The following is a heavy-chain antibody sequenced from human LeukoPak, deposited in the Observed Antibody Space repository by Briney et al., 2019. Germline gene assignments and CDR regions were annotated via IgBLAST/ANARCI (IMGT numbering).Heavy chain of an antibody. V-gene: IGHV3-30-3*01. CDR3: ARPTGGSYQKDAFDI. CDR2: ISYDGSNK. D-gene: IGHD1-26*01. Sequence: GILRLSCAASGFTFSSYAMHWVCQAPGKELEWVAVISYDGSNKYYADSVKGRFTISRDNSKNTLYLQMNSLRAEDTAVYYCARPTGGSYQKDAFDIWGQGTMVTVSS. CDR1: GFTFSSYA. J-gene: IGHJ3*02.